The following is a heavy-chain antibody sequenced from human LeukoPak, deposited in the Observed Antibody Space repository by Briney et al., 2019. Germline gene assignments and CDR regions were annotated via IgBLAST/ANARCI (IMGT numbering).Heavy chain of an antibody. V-gene: IGHV3-11*01. CDR3: AKGYSSGRSPFDY. CDR1: GFTFSDYY. Sequence: GGSLRLSCAASGFTFSDYYMSWIRQAPGKGLEWVSYISSSGSTIYYADSVKGRFTISRDNAKNSLYLQMNSLRAEDTAVYYCAKGYSSGRSPFDYWGQGTLVTVSS. CDR2: ISSSGSTI. J-gene: IGHJ4*02. D-gene: IGHD6-19*01.